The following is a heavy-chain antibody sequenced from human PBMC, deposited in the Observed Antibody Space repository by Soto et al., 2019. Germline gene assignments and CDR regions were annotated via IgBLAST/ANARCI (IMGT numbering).Heavy chain of an antibody. D-gene: IGHD2-8*01. CDR3: ARFRGYCTTGNCAADW. J-gene: IGHJ4*02. V-gene: IGHV4-4*08. CDR2: VYTSDYT. CDR1: GASIRSYY. Sequence: PSETLSLTCSVSGASIRSYYWHWIRQPPGKGLEWVGYVYTSDYTTYSSSLKSRVTMWVDTSKNQFSMNLKSVTAADTAIYYCARFRGYCTTGNCAADWWVQGTLVPV.